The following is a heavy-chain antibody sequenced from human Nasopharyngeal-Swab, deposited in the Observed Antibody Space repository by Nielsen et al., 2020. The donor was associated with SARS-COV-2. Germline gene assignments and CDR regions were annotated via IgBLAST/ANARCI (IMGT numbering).Heavy chain of an antibody. Sequence: LSLTCTVSGGSISSGGYYWSWIRQHPGKGLEWIGYIYYSGSTYYNPSLKSRVTISVDTSKNQFSLKLSSVTAADTAVYYCARVLSSGWHKYFQHWGQGTLVTVSS. CDR2: IYYSGST. D-gene: IGHD6-19*01. J-gene: IGHJ1*01. CDR3: ARVLSSGWHKYFQH. CDR1: GGSISSGGYY. V-gene: IGHV4-31*03.